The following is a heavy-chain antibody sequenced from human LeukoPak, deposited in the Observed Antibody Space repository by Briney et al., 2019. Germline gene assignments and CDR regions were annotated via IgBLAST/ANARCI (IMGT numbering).Heavy chain of an antibody. CDR3: ARDESSGFSSY. Sequence: GGSLRLSCAASGFTFSSYGMHWVRQAPGKGLEWVAVIWYDGSNKYYIDSVKGRFTISRDNSKNTLYLQMNSLRAEDTAVYCCARDESSGFSSYWGQGTLVTVSS. CDR1: GFTFSSYG. D-gene: IGHD6-19*01. V-gene: IGHV3-33*01. CDR2: IWYDGSNK. J-gene: IGHJ4*02.